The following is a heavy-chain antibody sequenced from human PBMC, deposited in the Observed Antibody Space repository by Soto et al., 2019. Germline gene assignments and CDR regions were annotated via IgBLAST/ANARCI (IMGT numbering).Heavy chain of an antibody. CDR3: AKHGFGPLHGLVDG. CDR1: GGSITNYY. J-gene: IGHJ6*02. D-gene: IGHD3-10*01. V-gene: IGHV4-59*08. CDR2: INYDGYS. Sequence: QVQLQESGPGLVKPSETLSLTCTVSGGSITNYYCSWFRQPPGKGLEWIGYINYDGYSAYNLSLKRRVPLSMDASKTQFSLMLESVTATDTAVYYCAKHGFGPLHGLVDGWGRWTTVIVSS.